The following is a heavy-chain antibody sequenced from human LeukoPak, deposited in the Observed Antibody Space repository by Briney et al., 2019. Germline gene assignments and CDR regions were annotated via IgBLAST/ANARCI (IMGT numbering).Heavy chain of an antibody. CDR1: GFTFSSYG. V-gene: IGHV3-30*18. CDR2: ISYDGSNK. D-gene: IGHD3-16*01. CDR3: AKEGRWGIEGYYFDY. Sequence: PGGSLRLSCAASGFTFSSYGMHWVRQAPGKGLEWVAVISYDGSNKYYADSVKGRFTISRDNSKNTLYLQMNSLRAEDTAVFYCAKEGRWGIEGYYFDYWGQGTLVTVSS. J-gene: IGHJ4*02.